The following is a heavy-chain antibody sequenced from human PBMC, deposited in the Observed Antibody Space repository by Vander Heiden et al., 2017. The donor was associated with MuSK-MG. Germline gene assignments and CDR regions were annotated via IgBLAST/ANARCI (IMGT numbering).Heavy chain of an antibody. D-gene: IGHD3-10*01. CDR1: GFTFSRSA. J-gene: IGHJ6*03. CDR2: ISGSGGST. CDR3: AKGGTGGSGSYYFYYMDV. Sequence: EVQLLASGGGLVQPGGSLRLSCAASGFTFSRSAMSWVRQAPGKGLEWVSAISGSGGSTYYADSVKGRFTISRDNSKNTLYLQMNSLRAEDTAVYYCAKGGTGGSGSYYFYYMDVWGKGTTVTVSS. V-gene: IGHV3-23*01.